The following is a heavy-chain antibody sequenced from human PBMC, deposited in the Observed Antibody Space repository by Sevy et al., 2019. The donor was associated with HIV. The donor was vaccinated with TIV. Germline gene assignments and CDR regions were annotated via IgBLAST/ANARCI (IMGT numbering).Heavy chain of an antibody. V-gene: IGHV4-30-4*02. D-gene: IGHD3-3*01. J-gene: IGHJ4*02. CDR2: IYYSGRT. CDR1: GGSISNADYY. Sequence: SETLSLTCSVSGGSISNADYYWSWIRQPPGKGLEWIGYIYYSGRTYYNPSLKSRISISVDTSRNQFSLSLDSVTAADTPVYYYARMKFWNGYFDYWGQGTLATVSS. CDR3: ARMKFWNGYFDY.